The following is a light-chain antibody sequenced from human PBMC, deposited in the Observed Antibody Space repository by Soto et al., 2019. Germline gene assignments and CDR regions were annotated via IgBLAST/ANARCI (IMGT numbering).Light chain of an antibody. CDR1: SSDVGGYNY. J-gene: IGLJ2*01. CDR2: EVS. CDR3: ISHSDSTTYVV. Sequence: QAVVTQPASVSGSPGQSITISCTGTSSDVGGYNYVSWYQHHPGEAPKLMIYEVSNRPSGVSNRFSGSKSGNTASLTISGLQAEDEADYYCISHSDSTTYVVLGGGTKLTVL. V-gene: IGLV2-14*01.